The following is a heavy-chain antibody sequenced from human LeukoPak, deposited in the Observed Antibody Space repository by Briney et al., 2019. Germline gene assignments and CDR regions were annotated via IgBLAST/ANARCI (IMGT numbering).Heavy chain of an antibody. Sequence: SETLSLTCTVSGGSISSYYWSWIRQHPGKGLEWIGYIYYSGSTYYNPSLKSRVTISVDTSKNQFSLKLSSVTAADTAVYYCVSYGRQMYYFDYWGQGTLVTVSS. CDR2: IYYSGST. D-gene: IGHD2/OR15-2a*01. CDR3: VSYGRQMYYFDY. V-gene: IGHV4-59*06. J-gene: IGHJ4*02. CDR1: GGSISSYY.